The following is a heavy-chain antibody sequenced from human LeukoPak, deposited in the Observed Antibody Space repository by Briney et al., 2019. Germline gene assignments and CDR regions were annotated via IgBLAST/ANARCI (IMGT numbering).Heavy chain of an antibody. D-gene: IGHD4-23*01. V-gene: IGHV3-74*01. CDR3: ARDLRTPSDTKIAIDY. Sequence: GGSLRLSCAASGFTFSSYWMHWVRQAPGKGLLWVSRIKSDGSSASYADSVKGRFTISRDNAKNTLYLQMNSLRAEDTAVYYCARDLRTPSDTKIAIDYWGQGTLVTVSS. CDR1: GFTFSSYW. CDR2: IKSDGSSA. J-gene: IGHJ4*02.